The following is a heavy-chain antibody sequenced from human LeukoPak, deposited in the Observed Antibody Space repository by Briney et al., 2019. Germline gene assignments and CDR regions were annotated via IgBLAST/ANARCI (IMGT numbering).Heavy chain of an antibody. CDR2: ISYSGST. J-gene: IGHJ2*01. CDR3: ARDRLVRQWYLDF. V-gene: IGHV4-59*01. Sequence: SESLSLTCTVSGGSISSYYWSWIRQPPGKGLEWIGHISYSGSTNYNPPLTSRVTMSIDTYMNQFSLKLSSVTAADTAVYYCARDRLVRQWYLDFWGRGTLVTVSS. CDR1: GGSISSYY. D-gene: IGHD3-9*01.